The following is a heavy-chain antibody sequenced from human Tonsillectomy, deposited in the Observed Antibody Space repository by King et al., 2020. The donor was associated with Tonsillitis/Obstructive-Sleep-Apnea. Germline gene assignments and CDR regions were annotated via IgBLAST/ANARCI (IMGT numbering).Heavy chain of an antibody. V-gene: IGHV3-43*01. CDR3: AKDIEWRAARRTGFDY. J-gene: IGHJ4*02. Sequence: VQLVESGGVVVQPGGSLRLSCAASGFTFDDYTMHWVRQAPGKGLEWVSLISWDGGSTNYADAAKGRFTISRDNRKNSLYLQMNSLRTEDTALYYCAKDIEWRAARRTGFDYWGQGTLVTVSS. CDR1: GFTFDDYT. D-gene: IGHD6-6*01. CDR2: ISWDGGST.